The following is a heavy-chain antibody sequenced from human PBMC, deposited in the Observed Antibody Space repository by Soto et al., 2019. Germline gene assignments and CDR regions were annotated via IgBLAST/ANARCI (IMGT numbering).Heavy chain of an antibody. Sequence: PXATLSLTCTVSGACISGFYWSGIRKSAGKGLEWIGRIYATGTTDYNPSLNSRVMMSVDTSKKQFSLKLRSVTAADTAVYYCVRDGKKTLRDWFDPWGQGISVTVSS. J-gene: IGHJ5*02. D-gene: IGHD1-1*01. CDR1: GACISGFY. V-gene: IGHV4-4*07. CDR3: VRDGKKTLRDWFDP. CDR2: IYATGTT.